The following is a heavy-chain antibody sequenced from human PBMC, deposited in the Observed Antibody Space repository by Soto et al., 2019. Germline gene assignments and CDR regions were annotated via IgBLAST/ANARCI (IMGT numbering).Heavy chain of an antibody. D-gene: IGHD6-19*01. V-gene: IGHV3-21*01. CDR2: ISSSSSYI. J-gene: IGHJ6*02. Sequence: GWSLRLSCAASGFSFSSYSMNWVRQAPGKGLEWVSSISSSSSYIYYADSVKGRFTISRDNAKNSLYLQMNSLRAEDTAVYYCARVSSGWYMGYYYGMDVWGQGTTVTGSS. CDR1: GFSFSSYS. CDR3: ARVSSGWYMGYYYGMDV.